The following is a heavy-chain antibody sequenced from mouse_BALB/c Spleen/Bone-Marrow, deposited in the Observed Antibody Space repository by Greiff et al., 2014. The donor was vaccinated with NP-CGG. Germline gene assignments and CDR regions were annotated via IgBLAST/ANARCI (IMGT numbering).Heavy chain of an antibody. CDR3: ARFPFYYGSSFYYFDY. D-gene: IGHD1-1*01. CDR1: GYTFTSYW. J-gene: IGHJ2*01. Sequence: DLVKPGASVKLSCKASGYTFTSYWINWIKQRPGQGLEWIGRIAPGSGSTCYNEMFKGKATLTVDTSSSTAYIQLSSLSSEDSAVYFCARFPFYYGSSFYYFDYWGQRPTLTVSS. CDR2: IAPGSGST. V-gene: IGHV1S41*01.